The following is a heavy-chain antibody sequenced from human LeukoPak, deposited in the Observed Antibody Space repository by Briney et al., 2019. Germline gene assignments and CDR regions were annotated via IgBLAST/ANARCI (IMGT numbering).Heavy chain of an antibody. CDR1: GFKFEGYA. Sequence: PGGSLRLSCAASGFKFEGYAMHWVRQRPGKGLEWVSLISGDGGNTYYADSVKGRFTISRDNSKNSLYLQMKSQRTEDTALYYCVKDDFCPECAFDVWGQGTMVTVSS. V-gene: IGHV3-43*02. CDR2: ISGDGGNT. D-gene: IGHD3-3*01. J-gene: IGHJ3*01. CDR3: VKDDFCPECAFDV.